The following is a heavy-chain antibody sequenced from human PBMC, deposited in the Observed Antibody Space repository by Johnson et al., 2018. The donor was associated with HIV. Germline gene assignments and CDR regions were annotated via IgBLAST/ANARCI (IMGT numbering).Heavy chain of an antibody. J-gene: IGHJ3*01. V-gene: IGHV3-74*02. CDR1: GFTFSSYG. CDR2: IKTDGSNT. Sequence: VESGGGVVQPGGSLRLSCAASGFTFSSYGMHWVRQAPWQGLVWVSRIKTDGSNTAYADSLRGRFTISGDNAKSTLYLHMNSLRAEDTAVYFCARGLDYYDYSGLRAAAFDLWGQGTMVTVSP. D-gene: IGHD3-22*01. CDR3: ARGLDYYDYSGLRAAAFDL.